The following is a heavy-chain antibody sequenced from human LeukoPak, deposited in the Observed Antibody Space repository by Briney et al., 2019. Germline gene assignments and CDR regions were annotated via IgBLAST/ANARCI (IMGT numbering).Heavy chain of an antibody. V-gene: IGHV3-53*01. CDR3: ARDDNAFDI. J-gene: IGHJ3*02. Sequence: PGGSLRLSCAASGFIVSDNYMAWVRQAPGKGLEWVSLIYSGGDTHYAASVRGRFTISRDNSRNTLYLQMDSLRAEDTALYYCARDDNAFDIWGQGTMVTVFS. CDR1: GFIVSDNY. CDR2: IYSGGDT.